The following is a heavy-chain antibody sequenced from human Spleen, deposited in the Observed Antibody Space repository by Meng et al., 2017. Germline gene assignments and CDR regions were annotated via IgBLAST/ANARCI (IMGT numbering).Heavy chain of an antibody. V-gene: IGHV3-49*03. CDR3: SRTAGVEVGTWWMGQ. CDR1: GFTFSSYA. J-gene: IGHJ4*02. CDR2: ITSYASGGTA. Sequence: GESLKISCAASGFTFSSYAMFWIRQAPGKGLEWLGFITSYASGGTAHYAASAKGRFTISRDDSKGVAYLQMNSLETEDTAVYYCSRTAGVEVGTWWMGQWGQGTLVTVSS. D-gene: IGHD2-8*02.